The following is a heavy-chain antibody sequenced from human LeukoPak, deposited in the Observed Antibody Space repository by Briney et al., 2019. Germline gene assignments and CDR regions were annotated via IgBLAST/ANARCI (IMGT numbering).Heavy chain of an antibody. CDR2: IYYSGST. V-gene: IGHV4-39*07. CDR1: GGSIGSSSYY. D-gene: IGHD6-6*01. J-gene: IGHJ6*03. CDR3: AGVLAARPGRASYYYYMDV. Sequence: SETLSLTCTVSGGSIGSSSYYWGWLRQPPGKGLEWIGSIYYSGSTYYNPALKSRVTISVDTSKNQFSLKLSSVTAADTAVYYCAGVLAARPGRASYYYYMDVWGKGTTVTVSS.